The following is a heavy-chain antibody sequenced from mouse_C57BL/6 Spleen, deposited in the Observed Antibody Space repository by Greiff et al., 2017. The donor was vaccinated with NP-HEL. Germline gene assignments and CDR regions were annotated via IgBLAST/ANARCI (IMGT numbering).Heavy chain of an antibody. D-gene: IGHD1-1*01. CDR2: IYPGSGST. V-gene: IGHV1-55*01. CDR1: GYTFTSYW. J-gene: IGHJ1*03. Sequence: QVQLQQSGAELVKPGASVKMSCKASGYTFTSYWITWVKQRPGHGLEWIGDIYPGSGSTNYNEKFKSTATLTVDTSSSTAYMQLSSLTSEDSAVYYCARGIWDYYGSSYGYFDVWGTGTTVTVSS. CDR3: ARGIWDYYGSSYGYFDV.